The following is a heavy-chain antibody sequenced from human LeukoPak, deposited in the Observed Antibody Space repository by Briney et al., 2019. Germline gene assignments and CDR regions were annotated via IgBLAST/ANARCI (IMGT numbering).Heavy chain of an antibody. Sequence: ASVKVSCKASGYTFTGYYMHWVRQAPGQGLEWMGWINPNGGGTNYAQKFQGRVTMTRDTSISTAYMELSRLRSDDTAVYYCARAGGYCGRISCPYYFDYWGQGSLVAVSS. CDR2: INPNGGGT. D-gene: IGHD2-15*01. CDR3: ARAGGYCGRISCPYYFDY. J-gene: IGHJ4*02. CDR1: GYTFTGYY. V-gene: IGHV1-2*02.